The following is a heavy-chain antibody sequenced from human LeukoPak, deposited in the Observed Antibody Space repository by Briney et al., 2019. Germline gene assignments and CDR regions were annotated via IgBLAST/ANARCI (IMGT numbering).Heavy chain of an antibody. CDR2: INHSGSA. D-gene: IGHD4-23*01. V-gene: IGHV4-34*01. J-gene: IGHJ5*02. CDR3: ARHDSLYGGETGSNWFDP. Sequence: SETLSLTCAVYGGSFSGNYWSWIRQPPGKGLEWIGEINHSGSANYNPSLKSRVTISIDTSKNQFPLRLSSVTATDTAVYYCARHDSLYGGETGSNWFDPWGQGTLVTVSS. CDR1: GGSFSGNY.